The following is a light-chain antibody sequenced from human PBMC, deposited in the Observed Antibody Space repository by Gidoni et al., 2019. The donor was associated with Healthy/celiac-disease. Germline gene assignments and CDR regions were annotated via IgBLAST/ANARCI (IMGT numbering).Light chain of an antibody. Sequence: DIVLTQSPGTLSLYPGERATLSCRASQRVSSSYLAWYQQKPGQAPRLLIYGASSRATGIPDRFSGSGSGTDFTLTISRLEPEDFAVYYCQQYGSSPYTFGQGTKLEIK. V-gene: IGKV3-20*01. CDR2: GAS. CDR1: QRVSSSY. J-gene: IGKJ2*01. CDR3: QQYGSSPYT.